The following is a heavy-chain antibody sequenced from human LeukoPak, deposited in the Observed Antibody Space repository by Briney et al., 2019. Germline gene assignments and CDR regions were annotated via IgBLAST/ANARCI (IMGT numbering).Heavy chain of an antibody. CDR3: AKWASDNRAFDL. D-gene: IGHD2-8*01. CDR2: GHYSGNT. Sequence: VKPSETLSLTCTVSGTSITSYYWNWIRQAPGQGPEWIGYGHYSGNTKYNPPPKSRVTISVDTSKNQFSLRLSSATAADTAVYFCAKWASDNRAFDLWGQGTLVTVSS. V-gene: IGHV4-59*08. J-gene: IGHJ4*02. CDR1: GTSITSYY.